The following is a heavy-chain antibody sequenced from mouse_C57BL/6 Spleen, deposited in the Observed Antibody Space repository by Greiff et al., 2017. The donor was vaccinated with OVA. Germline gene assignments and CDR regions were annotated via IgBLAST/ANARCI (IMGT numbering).Heavy chain of an antibody. Sequence: EVQLVESGGGLVKPGGSLKLSCAASGFTFSSYAMSWVRQTPEKRLEWVATISDGGSYTYYPDNVKGRFTISRDNAKNNLYLQMSHLKSEDTAMYYCARDEGYDYFDYRGQGTTLTVSS. D-gene: IGHD2-3*01. CDR3: ARDEGYDYFDY. CDR1: GFTFSSYA. J-gene: IGHJ2*01. V-gene: IGHV5-4*01. CDR2: ISDGGSYT.